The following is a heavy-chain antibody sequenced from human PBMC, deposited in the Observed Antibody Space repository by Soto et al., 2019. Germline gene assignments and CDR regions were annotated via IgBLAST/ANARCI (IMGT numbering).Heavy chain of an antibody. Sequence: EVQLLESGGGLVQPGGSLRLSCAASGFTFSNYAMTWVRQAAGKGLEWVSSISGPAGSTYYADSVTGRFTISRDNSKNRLYLQMNSLRAEDTALYYCARDERIAVAGTDNWGQGTLVTVTS. CDR2: ISGPAGST. CDR1: GFTFSNYA. V-gene: IGHV3-23*01. J-gene: IGHJ4*02. D-gene: IGHD6-19*01. CDR3: ARDERIAVAGTDN.